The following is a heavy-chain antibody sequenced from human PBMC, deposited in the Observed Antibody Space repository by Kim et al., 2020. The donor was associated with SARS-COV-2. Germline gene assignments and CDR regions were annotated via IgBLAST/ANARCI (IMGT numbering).Heavy chain of an antibody. V-gene: IGHV4-59*13. D-gene: IGHD2-15*01. CDR1: GGSISSYY. Sequence: SETLSLTCTVSGGSISSYYWSWIRQPPGKGLEWIGYIYYSGSTNYNPSLKSRVTISVDTSKNQFSLKLSSVTAADTAVYYCAIQGGYCSGGSCHLLDYWGQGTLVTVSS. CDR2: IYYSGST. J-gene: IGHJ4*02. CDR3: AIQGGYCSGGSCHLLDY.